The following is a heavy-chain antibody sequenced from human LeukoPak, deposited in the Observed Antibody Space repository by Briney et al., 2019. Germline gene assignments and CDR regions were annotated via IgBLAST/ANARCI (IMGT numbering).Heavy chain of an antibody. Sequence: GGSLRLSCAASGFTFSSYGMHWVRQAPGKGLEWVAVISYDGSNKYYADSVKGQFTISRDNSKNTLYLQMNSLRAEDTAAYYCAKDRPYYYDSSGYYDYWGQGTLVTVSS. V-gene: IGHV3-30*18. CDR3: AKDRPYYYDSSGYYDY. D-gene: IGHD3-22*01. J-gene: IGHJ4*02. CDR1: GFTFSSYG. CDR2: ISYDGSNK.